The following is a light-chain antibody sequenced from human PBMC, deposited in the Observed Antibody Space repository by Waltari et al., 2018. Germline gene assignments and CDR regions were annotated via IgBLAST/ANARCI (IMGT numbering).Light chain of an antibody. CDR2: GAS. J-gene: IGKJ1*01. CDR3: QPYVSLPVT. Sequence: EIVLWQSLGTLSLYPGERATISCRASQSVSRALAWYQQNPGHAPRLLIYGASNRATGIPDRFSGSGSGTDFSLIISRLEPEDFAVYYCQPYVSLPVTFDQGTKVEIK. CDR1: QSVSRA. V-gene: IGKV3-20*01.